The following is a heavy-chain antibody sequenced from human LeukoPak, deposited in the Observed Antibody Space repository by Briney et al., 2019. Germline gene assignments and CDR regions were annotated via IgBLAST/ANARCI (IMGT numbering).Heavy chain of an antibody. D-gene: IGHD6-19*01. V-gene: IGHV3-23*01. J-gene: IGHJ4*02. CDR3: AKEYLGSGEYYFDY. Sequence: PGGSLRLSCAASGFTFSSYEMNWVRQAPGKGLEWVSAISGSGGSTYYADSVKGRFTISRDNSKDTLYLQMNSLRAEDTAVYYCAKEYLGSGEYYFDYWGQGTLVTVSS. CDR2: ISGSGGST. CDR1: GFTFSSYE.